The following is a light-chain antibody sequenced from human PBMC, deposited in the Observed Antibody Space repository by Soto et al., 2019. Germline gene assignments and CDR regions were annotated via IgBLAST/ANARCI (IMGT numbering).Light chain of an antibody. J-gene: IGKJ4*01. CDR3: QQRNIPLT. CDR1: QSVSTN. CDR2: DAS. V-gene: IGKV3-11*01. Sequence: EIVLTQSPATLSLSPGERATLSCRASQSVSTNLAWYQQRPGQAPRLLIYDASDRATGIPDRFSGSGSGTDFTLTISSLEPEDFAVYYCQQRNIPLTFGGGTKVEIK.